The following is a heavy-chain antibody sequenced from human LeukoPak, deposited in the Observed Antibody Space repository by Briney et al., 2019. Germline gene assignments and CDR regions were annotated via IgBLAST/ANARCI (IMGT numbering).Heavy chain of an antibody. CDR1: GFTFSSYW. D-gene: IGHD3-10*02. V-gene: IGHV3-30*18. J-gene: IGHJ6*02. CDR3: ANGNVVPDAYYYYGMDV. Sequence: QPGGSLRLSCAASGFTFSSYWMSWVRQAPGKGLEWVAVISYDGSNKYYADSVKGRFTISRDNSKNTLYLQMNSPRAEGTAVYYCANGNVVPDAYYYYGMDVWGQGTTVTVSS. CDR2: ISYDGSNK.